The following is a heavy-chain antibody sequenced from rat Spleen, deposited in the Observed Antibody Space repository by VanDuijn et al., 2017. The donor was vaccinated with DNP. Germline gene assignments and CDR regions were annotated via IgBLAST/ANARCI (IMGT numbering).Heavy chain of an antibody. J-gene: IGHJ3*01. Sequence: EVQLVESGGGLVQPGRSLKLSCAASGLTFSNYDLVWVRQAPTKGLEWVASISYDGVHAYYRGSVKGRFTISRDNAKSSLYLQMDSLTSEDTATYYCARHHLYYYDGSYYPYYFDYWGQGTLVTVSS. CDR2: ISYDGVHA. V-gene: IGHV5-25*01. CDR3: ARHHLYYYDGSYYPYYFDY. D-gene: IGHD1-12*02. CDR1: GLTFSNYD.